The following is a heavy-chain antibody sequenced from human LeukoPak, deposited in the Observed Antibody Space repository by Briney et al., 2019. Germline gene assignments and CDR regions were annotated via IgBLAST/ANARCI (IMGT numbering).Heavy chain of an antibody. J-gene: IGHJ6*03. Sequence: SETLSLTCTVSGGSISSYYWSWIRQPAGKGLEWIGRIYTSGSTNYNPSLKSRVTMSVDTSKNQFSLKLSSVTAADTAVYYCARGVYSYGSGSYYYSYYYMDVWGKGTTVTISS. CDR1: GGSISSYY. V-gene: IGHV4-4*07. CDR3: ARGVYSYGSGSYYYSYYYMDV. D-gene: IGHD3-10*01. CDR2: IYTSGST.